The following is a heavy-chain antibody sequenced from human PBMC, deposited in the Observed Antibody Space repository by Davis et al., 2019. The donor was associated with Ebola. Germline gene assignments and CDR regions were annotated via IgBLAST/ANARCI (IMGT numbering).Heavy chain of an antibody. CDR2: IRSSDTTI. V-gene: IGHV3-11*01. CDR3: ASYSSSSHG. J-gene: IGHJ4*02. D-gene: IGHD6-13*01. CDR1: GFTLSDYY. Sequence: GESLKISCAASGFTLSDYYMGWIRQAPGKGLEWVSSIRSSDTTIYYSDPVKGRFTVSRDNAKNSLYLQMNSLRAEDTAVYYCASYSSSSHGWGQGTLVTVSS.